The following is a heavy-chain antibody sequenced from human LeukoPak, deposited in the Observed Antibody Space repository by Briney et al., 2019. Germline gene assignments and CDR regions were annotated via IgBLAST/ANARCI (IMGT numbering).Heavy chain of an antibody. Sequence: PGGSLRLSCAASGFTFSRYWMHWVRQTPEKGLVWVSHINSDGSDTTYADSVKGRFTISRDNSKNTLYLQMNSLRAEDTAVYYCAKAGSYYYDSSELDYWGQGTLVTVSS. V-gene: IGHV3-74*01. CDR3: AKAGSYYYDSSELDY. CDR1: GFTFSRYW. J-gene: IGHJ4*02. CDR2: INSDGSDT. D-gene: IGHD3-22*01.